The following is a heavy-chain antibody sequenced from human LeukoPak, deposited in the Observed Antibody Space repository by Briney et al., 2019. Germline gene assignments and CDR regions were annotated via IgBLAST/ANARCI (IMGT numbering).Heavy chain of an antibody. J-gene: IGHJ5*02. D-gene: IGHD3-10*01. CDR3: VRNRNGGSGSYGNWFDP. Sequence: GESLKISCKGSGYSFTSYWIGWVRQMPGKGLEWMGIIYPGDSDTRYSPSFQGQVTISADKSISTAYLQWSSLKASDTAMYYCVRNRNGGSGSYGNWFDPWGQGTLVTVSS. V-gene: IGHV5-51*01. CDR2: IYPGDSDT. CDR1: GYSFTSYW.